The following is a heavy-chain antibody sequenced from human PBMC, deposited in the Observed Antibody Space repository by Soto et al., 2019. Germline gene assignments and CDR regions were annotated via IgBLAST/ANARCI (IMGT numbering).Heavy chain of an antibody. J-gene: IGHJ4*02. CDR1: GFTVGNNY. CDR2: IYSTGTT. V-gene: IGHV3-53*01. CDR3: ARVAY. Sequence: EVQLVESGGGLIQPGGSLKLSCAASGFTVGNNYMSWVRQAPGKGLEWVSLIYSTGTTKYADSVKGRFTVSRDNAQNSLFLQMNTLRPEDTAMYYCARVAYWGPGTQVTVSS.